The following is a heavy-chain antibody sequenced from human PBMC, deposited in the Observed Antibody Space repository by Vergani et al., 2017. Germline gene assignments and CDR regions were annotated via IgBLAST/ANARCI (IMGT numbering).Heavy chain of an antibody. V-gene: IGHV5-51*01. J-gene: IGHJ3*02. CDR2: IYPGDSDT. Sequence: EVQLVPSGAEVKKPGESLKISCKGSGYSFTSYWIGWVRQMPGKGLEWMGIIYPGDSDTRYSPSFQGQVTISADKSISTAYLQWSSLKASDTAMYYCARISKRVGGYSDEVDAFDIWGQGTMVTVSS. CDR1: GYSFTSYW. CDR3: ARISKRVGGYSDEVDAFDI. D-gene: IGHD5-18*01.